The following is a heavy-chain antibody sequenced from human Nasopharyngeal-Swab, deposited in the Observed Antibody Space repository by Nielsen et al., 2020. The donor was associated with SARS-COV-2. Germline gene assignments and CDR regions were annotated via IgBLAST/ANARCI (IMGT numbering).Heavy chain of an antibody. Sequence: SETLSLTCTVSGGSINDYYWNWIRQPPGKGLEWVGYVYYTGGPSYNPSLKSRVTISLDTSKKQFSLRLTSVTPADTAIYYCARMDAATDFWGQGTLVTVSS. CDR1: GGSINDYY. CDR2: VYYTGGP. V-gene: IGHV4-59*08. J-gene: IGHJ4*02. D-gene: IGHD2-15*01. CDR3: ARMDAATDF.